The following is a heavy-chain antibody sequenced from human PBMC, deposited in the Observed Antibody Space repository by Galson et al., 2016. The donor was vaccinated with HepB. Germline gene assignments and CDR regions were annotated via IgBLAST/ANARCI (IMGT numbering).Heavy chain of an antibody. D-gene: IGHD3-9*01. CDR2: ILHRGST. J-gene: IGHJ4*02. V-gene: IGHV4-59*01. CDR3: ARGNYDVLNFHFYFDY. CDR1: GGSIGNYY. Sequence: SETLSLTCSVSGGSIGNYYWTWIRQPPGKGLEWIGYILHRGSTRYNPSLKSRVTISVDTSKNQSSLNLTSVTAADTAVYYCARGNYDVLNFHFYFDYWGQGILATVSS.